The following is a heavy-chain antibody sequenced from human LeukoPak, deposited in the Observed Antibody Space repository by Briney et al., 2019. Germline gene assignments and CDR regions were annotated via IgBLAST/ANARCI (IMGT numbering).Heavy chain of an antibody. CDR2: IYTSGST. D-gene: IGHD6-6*01. J-gene: IGHJ6*02. CDR1: GGSISSGSYY. V-gene: IGHV4-61*02. Sequence: SETLSLTCTVSGGSISSGSYYWSWIRQPAGKGLEWIGRIYTSGSTNYNPSLKSRVTISVDTPKNQFSLKLSSVTAADTAVYYCARGGSSRPHYYGMDVWGQGTTVTVSS. CDR3: ARGGSSRPHYYGMDV.